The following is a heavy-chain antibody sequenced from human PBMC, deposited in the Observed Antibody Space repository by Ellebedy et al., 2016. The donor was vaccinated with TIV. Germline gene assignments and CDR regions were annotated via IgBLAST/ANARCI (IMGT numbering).Heavy chain of an antibody. D-gene: IGHD6-19*01. CDR3: AKGFSSGWSFDC. J-gene: IGHJ4*02. V-gene: IGHV3-30*18. Sequence: GGSLRLXXAASGFTFSSYGMHWVRQAPVKGPDWVAVISYDGSNKYYADSVKGRFTISRDNSKNTLYLQMNSLRAEDTAVYYCAKGFSSGWSFDCWGQGTLVTVSS. CDR1: GFTFSSYG. CDR2: ISYDGSNK.